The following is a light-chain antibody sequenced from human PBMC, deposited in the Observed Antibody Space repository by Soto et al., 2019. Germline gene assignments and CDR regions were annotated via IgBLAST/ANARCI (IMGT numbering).Light chain of an antibody. V-gene: IGLV2-11*01. CDR2: DVS. Sequence: QSVLTQPPSGNGSPGQSVTISCTGTSSDVGGYNYVSWYQQHPGKAPKLMIYDVSKRPSGVPDRFSGSKSGNTASLTISGLQAEDEADYHCCSYAGSYTYVFGTGTKVTVL. J-gene: IGLJ1*01. CDR1: SSDVGGYNY. CDR3: CSYAGSYTYV.